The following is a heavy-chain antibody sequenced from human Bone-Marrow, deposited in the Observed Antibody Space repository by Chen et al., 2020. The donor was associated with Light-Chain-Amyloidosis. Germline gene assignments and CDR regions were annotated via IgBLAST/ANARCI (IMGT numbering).Heavy chain of an antibody. V-gene: IGHV3-74*01. D-gene: IGHD6-6*01. Sequence: EVQLVESGGGLVQPGGSLRLSCAASGFTFSSYWMHWVRQAPGKGLVWVSRINSDGSSTSSADSVKGRFTISRDNAKNTLYLQLNSLRAEDTAVYYCASQRSIAARPIDYWGQGTLVTVSS. CDR1: GFTFSSYW. CDR2: INSDGSST. J-gene: IGHJ4*02. CDR3: ASQRSIAARPIDY.